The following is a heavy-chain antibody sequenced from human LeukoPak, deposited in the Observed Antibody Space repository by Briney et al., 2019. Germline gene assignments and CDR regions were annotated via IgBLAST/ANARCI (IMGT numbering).Heavy chain of an antibody. V-gene: IGHV3-23*01. Sequence: GGSLRLSCAASGFTFSSYAMSWVRQAPGKGLEWVSGISGSGGSTYYADSVKGRFTISRDISKNTLHLQMNSLRAEDTAVYYCAKLGVAARPVRGFWGQGTLVTVSS. J-gene: IGHJ4*02. CDR1: GFTFSSYA. CDR2: ISGSGGST. CDR3: AKLGVAARPVRGF. D-gene: IGHD6-6*01.